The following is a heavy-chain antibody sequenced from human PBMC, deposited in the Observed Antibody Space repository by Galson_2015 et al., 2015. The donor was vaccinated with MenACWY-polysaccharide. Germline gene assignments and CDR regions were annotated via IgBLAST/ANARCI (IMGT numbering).Heavy chain of an antibody. CDR1: GFTVSSNY. CDR2: IYSGGST. Sequence: SLRLSCAASGFTVSSNYMSWVRQAPGKGLEWVSVIYSGGSTYYADSVKGRFTISRDNSKNTLYLQMNSLRAEDTAVYYCARDLLGDSSSWSYYYYGMDVWGQGTTVTVSS. CDR3: ARDLLGDSSSWSYYYYGMDV. D-gene: IGHD6-13*01. V-gene: IGHV3-66*02. J-gene: IGHJ6*02.